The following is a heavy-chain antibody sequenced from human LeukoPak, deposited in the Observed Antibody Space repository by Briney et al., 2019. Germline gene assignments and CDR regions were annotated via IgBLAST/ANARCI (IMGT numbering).Heavy chain of an antibody. CDR3: ARDRASAGGFDY. J-gene: IGHJ4*02. CDR2: IYYSGTT. D-gene: IGHD2-15*01. V-gene: IGHV4-61*01. Sequence: SETLSLTCTVSGDSVSSGSYYWSWIRQPPGKGLEWIGYIYYSGTTNYNPSLQSRVTISVATSKNQFSLKLSSVTAADTALYYCARDRASAGGFDYWGQGTLVTVSS. CDR1: GDSVSSGSYY.